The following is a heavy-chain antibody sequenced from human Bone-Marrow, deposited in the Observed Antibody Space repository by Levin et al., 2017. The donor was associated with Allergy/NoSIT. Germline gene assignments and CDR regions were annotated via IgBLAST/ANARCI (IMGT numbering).Heavy chain of an antibody. J-gene: IGHJ3*02. D-gene: IGHD6-13*01. CDR1: GYTFTGYY. V-gene: IGHV1-2*02. CDR3: ARNPESWGIAAFDI. Sequence: ASVKVSCKASGYTFTGYYIHWVRQAPGQGLEWMGWINPNSGGANYAQKFQGRVTMTRDTSISTAYMDLSRLRSDDTAVYYCARNPESWGIAAFDIWGQGTMVTVSS. CDR2: INPNSGGA.